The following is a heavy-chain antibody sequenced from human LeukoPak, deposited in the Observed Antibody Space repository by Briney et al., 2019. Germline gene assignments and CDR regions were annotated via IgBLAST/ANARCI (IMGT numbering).Heavy chain of an antibody. Sequence: PGRSLRLSCAASGFTFDDYAMHWVRQPPGKGLEWVSGISWNSGSIGYADSVKGRFTISRDNAKNSPYLQMNSLRAADTAVYYCVKYYYDSSGYYYPGYFYYWGQGTLVTVSS. CDR2: ISWNSGSI. CDR3: VKYYYDSSGYYYPGYFYY. D-gene: IGHD3-22*01. V-gene: IGHV3-9*01. CDR1: GFTFDDYA. J-gene: IGHJ4*02.